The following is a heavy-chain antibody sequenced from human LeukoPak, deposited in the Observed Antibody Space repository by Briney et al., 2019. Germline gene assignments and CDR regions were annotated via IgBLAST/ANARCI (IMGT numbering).Heavy chain of an antibody. CDR1: GGSISSSSYF. Sequence: SETLSLTCIVSGGSISSSSYFWAWIRQPPGKGLEWIGSIYYSGSTFYNPSLKSRVTISVDTSKRHFSLKLCSVTAADTAVYYCARHPAPVLGRRRGYFDYWGQGILVTVSS. V-gene: IGHV4-39*01. J-gene: IGHJ4*02. CDR3: ARHPAPVLGRRRGYFDY. D-gene: IGHD1-1*01. CDR2: IYYSGST.